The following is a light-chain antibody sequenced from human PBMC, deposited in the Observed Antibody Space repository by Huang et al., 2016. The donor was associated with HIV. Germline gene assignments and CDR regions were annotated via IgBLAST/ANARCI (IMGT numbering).Light chain of an antibody. CDR1: QNVASN. J-gene: IGKJ1*01. Sequence: EVVMTQSPATLSVSPGERATLSCRASQNVASNLAWYQQIPGQAPRLLIYSASTRATYVPARVLGSGCGTQFTLTISSLQSEDFAVYFCQQYNNWPRTFGQGTRVEIK. CDR3: QQYNNWPRT. CDR2: SAS. V-gene: IGKV3-15*01.